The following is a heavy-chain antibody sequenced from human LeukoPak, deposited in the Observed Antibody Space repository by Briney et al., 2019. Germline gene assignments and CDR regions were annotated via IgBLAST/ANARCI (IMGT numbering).Heavy chain of an antibody. V-gene: IGHV1-69*01. D-gene: IGHD5-18*01. Sequence: SVKVSCKASGGTFSSYAISWVRQAPGQGLEWMGGIIPIFGTANYAQKFQGRVTITADESRSTAYMELSSLRSEDTAVYYCAREGDSYGPSPFDYWGQGTLVTVSS. CDR3: AREGDSYGPSPFDY. CDR2: IIPIFGTA. J-gene: IGHJ4*02. CDR1: GGTFSSYA.